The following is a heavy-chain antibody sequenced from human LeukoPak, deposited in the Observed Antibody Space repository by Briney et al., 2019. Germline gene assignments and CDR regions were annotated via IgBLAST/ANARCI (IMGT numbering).Heavy chain of an antibody. CDR1: GFTFSSYS. CDR2: ISGSSSTK. J-gene: IGHJ4*01. Sequence: PGGSLRLSCAASGFTFSSYSMNWVRQAPGKGLEWVSYISGSSSTKYYADSVKGRFTISRDNAKNSLYLQMNSLRAEDTAVYYCARDSALPYSSSADFWGHGTLAIISS. V-gene: IGHV3-48*01. D-gene: IGHD6-13*01. CDR3: ARDSALPYSSSADF.